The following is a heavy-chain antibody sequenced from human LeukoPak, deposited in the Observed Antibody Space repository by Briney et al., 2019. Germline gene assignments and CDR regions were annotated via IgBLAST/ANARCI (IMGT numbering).Heavy chain of an antibody. J-gene: IGHJ3*02. V-gene: IGHV3-64*01. D-gene: IGHD3-22*01. CDR3: ARVGDSSGYYLGLDAFDI. Sequence: GGSLRLSCAASGFTFSSYAMHWVRQAPGKGLEYVSAISSNGGSTYYANSVKGRFTISRDNSKNTLYLQMGSLRAEDMAVYYCARVGDSSGYYLGLDAFDIWGQGTMVTVSS. CDR1: GFTFSSYA. CDR2: ISSNGGST.